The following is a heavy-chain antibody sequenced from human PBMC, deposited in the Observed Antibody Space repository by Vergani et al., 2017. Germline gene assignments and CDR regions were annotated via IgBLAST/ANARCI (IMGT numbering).Heavy chain of an antibody. CDR1: GFTFSSYG. CDR3: AKVREIGSQYYYYYDGMDV. J-gene: IGHJ6*02. Sequence: QVQLVESGGGVVQPGGSLRLSCAASGFTFSSYGMHWVRQAPGKGLEWVAFIRYDGSNKYYADSVKGRFTISRDNSKNTLYLQMNSLRAEDTAVYYCAKVREIGSQYYYYYDGMDVWGQGTTVTVSS. V-gene: IGHV3-30*02. D-gene: IGHD2-2*01. CDR2: IRYDGSNK.